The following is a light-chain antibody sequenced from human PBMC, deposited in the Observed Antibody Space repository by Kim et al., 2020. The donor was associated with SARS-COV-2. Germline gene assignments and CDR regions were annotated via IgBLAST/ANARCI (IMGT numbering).Light chain of an antibody. CDR2: YDS. CDR3: QVWDSSSDHLV. V-gene: IGLV3-21*04. Sequence: APGKTARITCGGNNIGSKSVLWYQQKPGQAPVLVIYYDSDRPSGIPERFSRSNSGNTATLTISRVEAVDEADYYCQVWDSSSDHLVFGGGTQLTVL. J-gene: IGLJ3*02. CDR1: NIGSKS.